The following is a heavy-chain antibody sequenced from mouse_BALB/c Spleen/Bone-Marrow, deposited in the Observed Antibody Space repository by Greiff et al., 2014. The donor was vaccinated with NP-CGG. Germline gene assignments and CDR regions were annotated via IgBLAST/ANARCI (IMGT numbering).Heavy chain of an antibody. V-gene: IGHV1-9*01. J-gene: IGHJ2*01. CDR3: ARGIRNYFDY. CDR1: GYTFSNYW. Sequence: VQLQQSGAELVKPGASVKISCKASGYTFSNYWIEWVQQRPGHGLEWIGEILPGSGSSQYNEKFKGKATFTADTSSNTAYMQLSSLTSEDSAVYYCARGIRNYFDYWGQGTTLTVSA. CDR2: ILPGSGSS. D-gene: IGHD3-2*02.